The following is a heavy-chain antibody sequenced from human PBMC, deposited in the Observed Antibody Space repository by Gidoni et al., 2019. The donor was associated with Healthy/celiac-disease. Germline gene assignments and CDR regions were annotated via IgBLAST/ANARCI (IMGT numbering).Heavy chain of an antibody. CDR1: GFTFSDHY. Sequence: EVQLVESGGGLVQPGGSLRLSCAASGFTFSDHYMDWVRQAPGKGLEWVGRTRNKANSYTTEYAASVKGRFTISRDDSKNSLYLQMNSLKTEDTAVYYCARDRSRGGLFDYWGQGTLVTVSS. CDR2: TRNKANSYTT. CDR3: ARDRSRGGLFDY. D-gene: IGHD3-16*01. J-gene: IGHJ4*02. V-gene: IGHV3-72*01.